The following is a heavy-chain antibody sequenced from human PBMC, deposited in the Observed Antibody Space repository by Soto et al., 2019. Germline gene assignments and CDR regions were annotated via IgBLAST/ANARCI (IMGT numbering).Heavy chain of an antibody. CDR3: AAARGYDYIAGAFDI. V-gene: IGHV3-23*01. D-gene: IGHD3-16*01. CDR1: GFTFNSYA. J-gene: IGHJ3*02. Sequence: EVQLLESGGGLVQPGGSLRLSCAASGFTFNSYAMNWVRQAPGKGLEWVSGISGSGARTYYADSVKGRFTISRDDSKNTLYLQMNSPRAEDTALYYCAAARGYDYIAGAFDIWGQGTMVTVSS. CDR2: ISGSGART.